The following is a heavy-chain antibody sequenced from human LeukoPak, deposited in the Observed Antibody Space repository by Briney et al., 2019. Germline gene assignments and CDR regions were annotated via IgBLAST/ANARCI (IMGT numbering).Heavy chain of an antibody. CDR1: GFTFSSYA. D-gene: IGHD3-3*01. V-gene: IGHV3-30-3*01. CDR2: ISYDGSNK. CDR3: ARAIFVKVTPDDAFDI. J-gene: IGHJ3*02. Sequence: GRSLRLSCAASGFTFSSYAMHWVRQAPGKGLEWVAVISYDGSNKYYADSVKGRFTISRDNSKNTLYLQMNSLRAEDTAVYYCARAIFVKVTPDDAFDIWGQGTMVTVSS.